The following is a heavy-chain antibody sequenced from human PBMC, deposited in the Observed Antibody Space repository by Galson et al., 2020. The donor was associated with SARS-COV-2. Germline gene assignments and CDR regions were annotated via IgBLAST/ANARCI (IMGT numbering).Heavy chain of an antibody. CDR3: ARLHYGEYAPEASDI. CDR1: GTSISSGSYS. V-gene: IGHV4-30-2*01. D-gene: IGHD4-17*01. CDR2: ISHSGGT. J-gene: IGHJ3*02. Sequence: SETLSLTCAVSGTSISSGSYSWNWIRQPPGKGLEWIGYISHSGGTYYNPSLKSRVTISGDRSKNQFSLRLSSVTAADTAVYYCARLHYGEYAPEASDIWGPGTRVTVAS.